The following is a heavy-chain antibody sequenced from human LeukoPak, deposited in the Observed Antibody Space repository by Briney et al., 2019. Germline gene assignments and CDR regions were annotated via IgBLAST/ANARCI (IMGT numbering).Heavy chain of an antibody. J-gene: IGHJ6*02. V-gene: IGHV3-21*01. CDR2: ISSSSSYI. D-gene: IGHD3-16*01. CDR3: ARVTQGFYYYYGMDV. CDR1: GFTFSSYS. Sequence: GGSLRLSCAASGFTFSSYSMNWVRQAPGKGLEWVSSISSSSSYIYYADSVKGRSTISRDNAKNSLYLQMNSLRAEDTAVYYCARVTQGFYYYYGMDVWGQGTTVTVSS.